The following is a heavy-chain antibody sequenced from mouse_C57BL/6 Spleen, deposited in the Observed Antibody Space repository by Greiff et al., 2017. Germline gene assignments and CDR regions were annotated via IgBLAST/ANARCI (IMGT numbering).Heavy chain of an antibody. Sequence: QVQLQQPGAELVMPGASVKLSCKASGYTFTSYWMHWVKQRPGQGLEWIGEIDPSDSYTNYNQKFKGKSTLTVDKSSSTAYMQLSSLTSEDSAVYYCARVGGYVDVWGTGTTVTVSS. CDR1: GYTFTSYW. V-gene: IGHV1-69*01. CDR2: IDPSDSYT. CDR3: ARVGGYVDV. J-gene: IGHJ1*03.